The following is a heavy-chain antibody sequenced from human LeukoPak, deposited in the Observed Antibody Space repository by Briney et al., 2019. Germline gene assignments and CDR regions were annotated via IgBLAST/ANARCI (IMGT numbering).Heavy chain of an antibody. CDR1: GFTFSNAW. V-gene: IGHV3-15*01. J-gene: IGHJ4*02. Sequence: GGSLRLSCAASGFTFSNAWMSWVRQAPGKGLEWVGRIKSKTDGGTTDYAAPVKGRFTISRDDSKNTLYLQMNSLKTEDTAVYYCTTDRTYYDFWSGFSLRDYWGQGTLVTVSS. D-gene: IGHD3-3*01. CDR2: IKSKTDGGTT. CDR3: TTDRTYYDFWSGFSLRDY.